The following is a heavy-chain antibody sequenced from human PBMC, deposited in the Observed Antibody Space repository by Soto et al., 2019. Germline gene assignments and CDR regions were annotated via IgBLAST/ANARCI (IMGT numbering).Heavy chain of an antibody. CDR2: ISGSGGST. Sequence: PWGSLRLSCAGSGFTFSNYAMSWVRQAPGKGLAWVSAISGSGGSTYYADSVKGRFTISRDSSKNTLYLQMNSLRAEDTALYYCAKVPVGATGRFDYWGQGTLVTVSS. D-gene: IGHD1-26*01. V-gene: IGHV3-23*01. CDR3: AKVPVGATGRFDY. CDR1: GFTFSNYA. J-gene: IGHJ4*02.